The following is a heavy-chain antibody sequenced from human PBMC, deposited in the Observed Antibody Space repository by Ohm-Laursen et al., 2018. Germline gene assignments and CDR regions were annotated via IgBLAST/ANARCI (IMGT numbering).Heavy chain of an antibody. CDR1: GGSFSGYY. CDR3: ASTAAGTDYYGMDV. CDR2: INHRGST. D-gene: IGHD6-13*01. Sequence: GTLSLTCAVYGGSFSGYYWTWIRQPPGKGLEWIGEINHRGSTNYNPSLKSRVTISVDTSKNQFSLKLSSVTAADTAVYYCASTAAGTDYYGMDVWGQGTTVTVSS. J-gene: IGHJ6*02. V-gene: IGHV4-34*01.